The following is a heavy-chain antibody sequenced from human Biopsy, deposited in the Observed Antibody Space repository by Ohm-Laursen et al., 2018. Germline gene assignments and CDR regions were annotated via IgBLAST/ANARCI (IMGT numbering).Heavy chain of an antibody. CDR1: GGSFTGHY. CDR3: ARGSNEYGGLYFPH. Sequence: DTLSLTCIVSGGSFTGHYWTWIRQPPGKGLEWIGHISHTGYTSYKSSLKSRVTISLDTSRKHFSLRLTSLAAADTAVYYCARGSNEYGGLYFPHWGQGTLVTVSS. V-gene: IGHV4-59*11. D-gene: IGHD4/OR15-4a*01. J-gene: IGHJ1*01. CDR2: ISHTGYT.